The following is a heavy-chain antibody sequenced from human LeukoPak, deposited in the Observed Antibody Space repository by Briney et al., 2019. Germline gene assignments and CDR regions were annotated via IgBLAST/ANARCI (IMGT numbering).Heavy chain of an antibody. CDR1: GFTFSNYA. Sequence: PGGSLRLSCEASGFTFSNYAMSWVRQAPGKGLEWVSAISGSGGSTYYADSVKGRFTISRDNSKNTLYLQVNSLRAEDTAVYYCAKGCYDFWSGYSENHWYFDLWGRGTLVTVSS. J-gene: IGHJ2*01. V-gene: IGHV3-23*01. D-gene: IGHD3-3*01. CDR2: ISGSGGST. CDR3: AKGCYDFWSGYSENHWYFDL.